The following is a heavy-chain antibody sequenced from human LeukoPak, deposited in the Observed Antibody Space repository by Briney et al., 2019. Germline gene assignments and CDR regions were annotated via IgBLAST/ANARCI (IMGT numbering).Heavy chain of an antibody. CDR1: GFTFSNYW. CDR2: IKQDGSEK. D-gene: IGHD5-24*01. V-gene: IGHV3-7*01. CDR3: ARARDGYNWGAFDI. Sequence: GGPLRLSCAASGFTFSNYWLSWVRQAPGKGLEWVANIKQDGSEKYYVDSVKGRFTISRDNAKNSLYLQMNSLRAEDTAVYYCARARDGYNWGAFDIWGQGTMVTVSS. J-gene: IGHJ3*02.